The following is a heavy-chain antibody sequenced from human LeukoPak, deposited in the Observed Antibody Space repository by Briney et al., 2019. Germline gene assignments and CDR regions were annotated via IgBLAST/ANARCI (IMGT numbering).Heavy chain of an antibody. J-gene: IGHJ4*02. Sequence: PSETLSLTCSVSGDSVSSAGYHWSWIRQAPGKGLEWIGHSGSPSYNPSLKSRVMISIDTSKNQFSLKVSTVTAADTAVYYCTTYYVGEGGRGHWGQGTLVTVSS. V-gene: IGHV4-61*08. CDR1: GDSVSSAGYH. D-gene: IGHD2-21*01. CDR2: SGSP. CDR3: TTYYVGEGGRGH.